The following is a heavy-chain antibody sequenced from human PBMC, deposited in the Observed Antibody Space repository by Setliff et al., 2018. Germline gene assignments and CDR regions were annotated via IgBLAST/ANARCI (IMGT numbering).Heavy chain of an antibody. V-gene: IGHV1-18*01. Sequence: GASVKVSCKASGGTFSNYAVNWVRQAPGQGLEWMGWISAYNGNTNYAQKLQGRVTMTTDTSTSTAYMELRSLRSDDTAVYYCARYITGTTPADYWGQGTLVTVSS. D-gene: IGHD1-7*01. CDR2: ISAYNGNT. CDR3: ARYITGTTPADY. CDR1: GGTFSNYA. J-gene: IGHJ4*02.